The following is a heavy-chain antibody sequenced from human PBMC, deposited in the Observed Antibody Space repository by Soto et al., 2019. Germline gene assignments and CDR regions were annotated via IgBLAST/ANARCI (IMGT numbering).Heavy chain of an antibody. J-gene: IGHJ4*02. CDR3: ARTGHLFDY. V-gene: IGHV4-34*01. Sequence: QVQLQQWGAGLLKPSETLSLTCAVHGGSFSDYYWSWIRQPPGKGLEWIGEINYSGRTNYNPSLKSRVTISVDTSKNQFPLTLSSMTAADTAVYYRARTGHLFDYWGQGISVTVSS. CDR1: GGSFSDYY. CDR2: INYSGRT.